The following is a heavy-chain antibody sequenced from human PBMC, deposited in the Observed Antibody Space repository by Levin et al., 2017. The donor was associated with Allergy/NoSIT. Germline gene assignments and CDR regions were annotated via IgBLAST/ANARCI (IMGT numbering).Heavy chain of an antibody. J-gene: IGHJ4*02. CDR3: TTVPNDFWSGYNDY. CDR2: IKSKTDGGRA. CDR1: GFTFSNAW. D-gene: IGHD3-3*01. V-gene: IGHV3-15*05. Sequence: GGSLRLSCAASGFTFSNAWMSWVRQAPGKGLEWVGRIKSKTDGGRAEYAGPVKDRFIISREDSENTFYLQMNSLKTEDTAVYYCTTVPNDFWSGYNDYWGQGTLVTVSS.